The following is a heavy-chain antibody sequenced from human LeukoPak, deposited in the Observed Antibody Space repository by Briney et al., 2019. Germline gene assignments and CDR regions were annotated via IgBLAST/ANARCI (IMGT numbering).Heavy chain of an antibody. CDR3: ARGSRWERADFDY. J-gene: IGHJ4*02. D-gene: IGHD1-26*01. CDR1: GYTFTGYY. Sequence: GASVKVSCKASGYTFTGYYMNWMRQAPGQGLEWMGWISAYNGNTNYAQKLQGRVTMTTDTSTSTAYMELRSLRSDDTAVYYCARGSRWERADFDYWGQGTLVTVSS. V-gene: IGHV1-18*04. CDR2: ISAYNGNT.